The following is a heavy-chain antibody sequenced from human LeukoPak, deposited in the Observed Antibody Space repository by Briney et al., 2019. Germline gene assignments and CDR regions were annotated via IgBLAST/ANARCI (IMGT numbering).Heavy chain of an antibody. CDR1: GFTFSSYA. CDR3: AKSHYYGSGSIDY. CDR2: VSASGDST. J-gene: IGHJ4*02. V-gene: IGHV3-23*01. D-gene: IGHD3-10*01. Sequence: GGSLRLSCAASGFTFSSYAMSWVRQAPGKGLAWISTVSASGDSTSYADSVKGRFTISRDNSKNALYLQVNSLRADDAALYYCAKSHYYGSGSIDYWGQGTLVAVSS.